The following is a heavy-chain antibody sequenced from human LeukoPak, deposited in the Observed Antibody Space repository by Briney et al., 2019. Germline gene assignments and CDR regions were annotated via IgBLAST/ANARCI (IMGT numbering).Heavy chain of an antibody. CDR1: GYTFTSYD. D-gene: IGHD3-10*01. V-gene: IGHV1-8*01. CDR3: AREQYYYGSGSYTAGSDYYYYYGMDV. Sequence: ASVKVSCKASGYTFTSYDINWVRQATGQGLEWMGWMNPNSGKTGYAQKFQGRVTMTRNTSISTAYMELSSLRSEDTAVYYCAREQYYYGSGSYTAGSDYYYYYGMDVWGQGTTVTVSS. J-gene: IGHJ6*02. CDR2: MNPNSGKT.